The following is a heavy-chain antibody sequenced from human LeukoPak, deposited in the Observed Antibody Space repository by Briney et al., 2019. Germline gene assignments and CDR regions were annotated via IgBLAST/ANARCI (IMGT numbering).Heavy chain of an antibody. CDR2: IYYSGST. CDR3: ARYGRSFWSGYSIDY. Sequence: SETLSLTCTVSGGSISSYYWSWIRQPPGKGLEWIGYIYYSGSTNYNPSLKSRVTISVDTSKNQFSLKLSSVTAADTAVYYCARYGRSFWSGYSIDYWGQGTLVTVSS. V-gene: IGHV4-59*01. J-gene: IGHJ4*02. D-gene: IGHD3-3*01. CDR1: GGSISSYY.